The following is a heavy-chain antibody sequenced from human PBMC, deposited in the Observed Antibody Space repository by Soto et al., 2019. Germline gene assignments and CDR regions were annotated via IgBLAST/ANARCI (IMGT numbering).Heavy chain of an antibody. CDR1: GYIFTTNW. D-gene: IGHD6-6*01. CDR2: IYPGDSDT. J-gene: IGHJ3*02. V-gene: IGHV5-51*01. CDR3: ARHRQEGAGPFFDI. Sequence: EVQLVQSGAEVKKPGESLKISCQGSGYIFTTNWIGWVRQMPGKGLEWVGIIYPGDSDTRYSPSFQGQVTISVDKSISTAYPQWSSLKASDTAMYYCARHRQEGAGPFFDIWGQGTLVTVSS.